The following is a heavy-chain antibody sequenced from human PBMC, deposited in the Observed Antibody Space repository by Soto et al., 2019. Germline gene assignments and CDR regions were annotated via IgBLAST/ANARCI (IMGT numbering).Heavy chain of an antibody. CDR2: IYDSESA. J-gene: IGHJ4*02. D-gene: IGHD6-6*01. CDR3: ARASSSSSAADY. Sequence: QVQLQESGPGLVKASQTLSLICSVSGESISSGGYYWSWIRHHPGKGLEWIGYIYDSESAYYNPSLKSRVTISMDTPKNHSAMKLSSVTAADTAVYYCARASSSSSAADYWGQGTLITVSS. V-gene: IGHV4-31*03. CDR1: GESISSGGYY.